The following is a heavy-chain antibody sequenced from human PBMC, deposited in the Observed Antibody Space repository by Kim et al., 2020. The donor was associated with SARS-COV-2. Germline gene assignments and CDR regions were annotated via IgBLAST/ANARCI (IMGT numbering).Heavy chain of an antibody. J-gene: IGHJ6*02. D-gene: IGHD5-18*01. V-gene: IGHV4-39*01. CDR1: GGSISSSSYY. Sequence: SETLSLTCTVSGGSISSSSYYWGWIRQPPGKGLEWIGSIYYSGSTYYNPSLKSRVTISVDTSKNQFSLKLSSVTAADTAVYYCASPTVDTAMVNYYGMDVWGQGTTGTVSS. CDR2: IYYSGST. CDR3: ASPTVDTAMVNYYGMDV.